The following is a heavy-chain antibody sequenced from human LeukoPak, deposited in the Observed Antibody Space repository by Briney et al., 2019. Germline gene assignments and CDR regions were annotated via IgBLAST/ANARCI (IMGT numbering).Heavy chain of an antibody. CDR1: GFTFSSYS. CDR3: ARANSGSYYGDDAFDI. CDR2: ISSSSSTI. J-gene: IGHJ3*02. Sequence: PGGSLRLSCAASGFTFSSYSMNWVRQAPGKGLEWVSYISSSSSTIYYADSVKGRFTISRDNAKNSLYLQMNSLRAEATAVYYCARANSGSYYGDDAFDIWGQGTMVTVSS. V-gene: IGHV3-48*01. D-gene: IGHD1-26*01.